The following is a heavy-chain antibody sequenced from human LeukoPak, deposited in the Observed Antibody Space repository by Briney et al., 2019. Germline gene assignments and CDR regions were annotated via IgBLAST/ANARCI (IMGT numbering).Heavy chain of an antibody. CDR2: ISETGDDP. CDR3: AKQFVDI. V-gene: IGHV3-23*01. J-gene: IGHJ5*02. D-gene: IGHD5-24*01. CDR1: GFTFSNYA. Sequence: GGSLRLSCAASGFTFSNYAMNWVRQAPGKGLEWVSSISETGDDPSYADSVKGRFTISRDNPRTTLYLQMKSLRAEDTAVYYCAKQFVDIWGQGTLVTVSS.